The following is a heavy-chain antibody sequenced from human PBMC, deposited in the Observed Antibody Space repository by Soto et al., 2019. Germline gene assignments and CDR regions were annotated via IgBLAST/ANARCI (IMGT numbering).Heavy chain of an antibody. V-gene: IGHV3-74*03. CDR1: EITFSGFW. D-gene: IGHD3-10*01. Sequence: PGGSLRLGSGASEITFSGFWMHWVRQVPGKGLVCVSRIDNDGPSTMYADSVQGRFTISRDNAKNTLYLQRKSLRAEDKALYYCVIDAWGVHYWGQGTRVTVSS. CDR3: VIDAWGVHY. J-gene: IGHJ4*02. CDR2: IDNDGPST.